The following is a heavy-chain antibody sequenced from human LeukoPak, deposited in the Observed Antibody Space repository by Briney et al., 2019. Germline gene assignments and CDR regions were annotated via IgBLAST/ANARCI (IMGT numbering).Heavy chain of an antibody. J-gene: IGHJ4*02. D-gene: IGHD3-16*01. CDR1: GFTFRSYW. CDR2: IKQDGSEK. V-gene: IGHV3-7*01. CDR3: ARGWGPYRPQNY. Sequence: PGGSLRLSCAASGFTFRSYWMNWVRQAPGKGLEWVANIKQDGSEKSYVDSVKGRFTISRDNAKNSLYLQMNSLRVEDTAIYYCARGWGPYRPQNYWGQGTLVTVSS.